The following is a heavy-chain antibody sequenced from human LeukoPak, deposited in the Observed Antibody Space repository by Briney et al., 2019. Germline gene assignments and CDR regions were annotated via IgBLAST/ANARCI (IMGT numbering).Heavy chain of an antibody. CDR2: INHSGST. J-gene: IGHJ4*02. D-gene: IGHD2-2*01. CDR1: GVSFSGYY. V-gene: IGHV4-34*01. CDR3: ARVDGYCSSTSCYGGTRFDY. Sequence: PSDTLSLPCPVYGVSFSGYYWSWIRPPPGKGLEWIGEINHSGSTNYNPSLKSRVTISVDTSKNQFSLKLSSVTAADTAVYYCARVDGYCSSTSCYGGTRFDYWGQGTLVTVSS.